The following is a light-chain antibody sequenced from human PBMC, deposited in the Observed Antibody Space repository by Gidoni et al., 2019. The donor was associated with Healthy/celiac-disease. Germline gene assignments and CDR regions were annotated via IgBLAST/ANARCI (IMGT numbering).Light chain of an antibody. V-gene: IGKV1-6*01. CDR2: AAS. CDR3: LQDDNYPWT. Sequence: AIQMHQSPSSLSASVGDRVTITCRASQGIRNDLGWYQQKPGKAPKLLIYAASSLQSGVPARFSGSGSGTDFTLTISSLQPEDFATYYCLQDDNYPWTFGQGTKVEIK. J-gene: IGKJ1*01. CDR1: QGIRND.